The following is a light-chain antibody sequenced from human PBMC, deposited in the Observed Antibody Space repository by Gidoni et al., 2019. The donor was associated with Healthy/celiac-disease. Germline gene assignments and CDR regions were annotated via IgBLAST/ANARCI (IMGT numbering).Light chain of an antibody. J-gene: IGKJ4*01. Sequence: EIVMTQSPATLSVSPGERATLSCRASQSVSSNLAWYQQKHGQAPRLLIYGASTRATGIPARFSGSGSGTEFTLTISSLQSEDFAVDYCQQYNKWPPLTFGGGTKVEIK. V-gene: IGKV3-15*01. CDR2: GAS. CDR1: QSVSSN. CDR3: QQYNKWPPLT.